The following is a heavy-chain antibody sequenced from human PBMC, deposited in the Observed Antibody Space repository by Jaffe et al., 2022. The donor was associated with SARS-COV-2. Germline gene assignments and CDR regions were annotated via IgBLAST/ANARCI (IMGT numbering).Heavy chain of an antibody. D-gene: IGHD2-21*02. CDR2: INPNSGGT. CDR3: ARDLPTYCGGDCYPDY. V-gene: IGHV1-2*06. Sequence: QVQLVQSGAEVKKPGASVKVSCKASGYTFTGYYMHWVRQAPGQGLEWMGRINPNSGGTNYAQKFQGRVTMTRDTSISTAYMELSRLRSDDTAVYYCARDLPTYCGGDCYPDYWGQGTLVTVSS. J-gene: IGHJ4*02. CDR1: GYTFTGYY.